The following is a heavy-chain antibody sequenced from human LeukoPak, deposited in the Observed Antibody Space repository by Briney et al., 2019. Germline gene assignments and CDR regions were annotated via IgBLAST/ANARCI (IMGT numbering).Heavy chain of an antibody. CDR1: GGSIGSGPYY. CDR2: INHSGST. V-gene: IGHV4-39*07. CDR3: ARGQTGYSYGLGYYYYMDV. Sequence: SETLSLTCTVSGGSIGSGPYYWTWIRQPPGKGLEWIGEINHSGSTNYNPSLKSRVTISVDTSKNQFSLKLSSVTAADTAVYYCARGQTGYSYGLGYYYYMDVWGKGTTVTVSS. J-gene: IGHJ6*03. D-gene: IGHD5-18*01.